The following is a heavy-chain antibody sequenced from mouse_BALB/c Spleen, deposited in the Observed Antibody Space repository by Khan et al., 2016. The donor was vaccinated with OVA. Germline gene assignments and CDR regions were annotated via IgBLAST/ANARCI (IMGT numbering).Heavy chain of an antibody. CDR2: INPSTGYT. D-gene: IGHD2-1*01. CDR3: ARRVLYGIFPY. V-gene: IGHV1-7*01. J-gene: IGHJ3*01. Sequence: QMQLEESGAELAKPGASVKMSCKASGYTFTSYWMHWIKQRPGQGLEWIGYINPSTGYTEYNQKFKDKATLTTDTSSSTAYMQLSSLTSEDSAVYYCARRVLYGIFPYWGQGTLVTVSA. CDR1: GYTFTSYW.